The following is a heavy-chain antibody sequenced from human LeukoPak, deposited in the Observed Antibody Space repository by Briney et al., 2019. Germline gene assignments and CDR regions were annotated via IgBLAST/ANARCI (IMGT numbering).Heavy chain of an antibody. CDR1: GISFSSHW. Sequence: GGSLRLSCAASGISFSSHWMSWVRQSPGQGLVWVSSISSSSSYIYYADSVKGRFTISRDNAKNSLYLQMNSLRAEDTAVYYCARDGGSLRGDAFDIWGQGTMVTVSS. J-gene: IGHJ3*02. CDR3: ARDGGSLRGDAFDI. CDR2: ISSSSSYI. D-gene: IGHD1-26*01. V-gene: IGHV3-21*01.